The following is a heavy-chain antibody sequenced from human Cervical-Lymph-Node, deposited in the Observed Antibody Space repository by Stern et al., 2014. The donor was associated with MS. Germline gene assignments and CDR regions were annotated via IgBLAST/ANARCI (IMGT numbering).Heavy chain of an antibody. Sequence: VQLVESGGGVVQPGRSLRLSCAASGFTFSSYAMHWVRQAPGKGLEWVAVISYDGSNKYYADSVKGRFTISRDNSKNTLYLQMNSLRAEDTAVYYCAREGGRIAARLIVYFDYWGQGTLVTVSS. D-gene: IGHD6-6*01. CDR3: AREGGRIAARLIVYFDY. J-gene: IGHJ4*02. V-gene: IGHV3-30*01. CDR1: GFTFSSYA. CDR2: ISYDGSNK.